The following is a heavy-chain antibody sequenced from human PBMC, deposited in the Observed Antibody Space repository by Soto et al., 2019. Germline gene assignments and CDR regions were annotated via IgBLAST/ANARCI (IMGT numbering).Heavy chain of an antibody. D-gene: IGHD2-21*02. CDR1: GYSISSGYH. Sequence: PSETLSLTCTVSGYSISSGYHWAWIRQPPGKGLEWLGSVHYSGNTYYNPSLKSRLTISVDKSKNQLALNLSSVTGADRAEHYRVRQERGVTEGKGFDPVGECALVTVSS. J-gene: IGHJ5*02. CDR2: VHYSGNT. CDR3: VRQERGVTEGKGFDP. V-gene: IGHV4-38-2*02.